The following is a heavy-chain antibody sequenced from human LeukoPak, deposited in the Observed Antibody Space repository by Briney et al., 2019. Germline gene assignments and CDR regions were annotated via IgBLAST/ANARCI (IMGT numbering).Heavy chain of an antibody. CDR2: IYYRGST. CDR3: ARHRVDYYDSSGYFSALFDY. J-gene: IGHJ4*02. Sequence: PSETLSLTCTVPGGSISSSYWSWLRQPPGKGLEWLGYIYYRGSTNYNPSLKSRVTISVDTSKNQFSLKLSSVTAADTAVYYCARHRVDYYDSSGYFSALFDYWGQGTLVTVSS. D-gene: IGHD3-22*01. CDR1: GGSISSSY. V-gene: IGHV4-59*01.